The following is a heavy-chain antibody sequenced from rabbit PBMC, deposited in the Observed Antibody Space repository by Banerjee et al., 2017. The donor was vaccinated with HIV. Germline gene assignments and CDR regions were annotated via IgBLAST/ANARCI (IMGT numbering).Heavy chain of an antibody. CDR1: GFSFSGNYY. Sequence: QSLEESGGDLVKPGASLTLTCTASGFSFSGNYYMCWVRRAPGKGLEWIACIGYGGDAYYASWAKGRFTISKTSSTTVTLQMTSLTAADTATYFCAREDYAGYGFFNLWGPGTLVTVS. D-gene: IGHD7-1*01. V-gene: IGHV1S40*01. J-gene: IGHJ4*01. CDR2: IGYGGDA. CDR3: AREDYAGYGFFNL.